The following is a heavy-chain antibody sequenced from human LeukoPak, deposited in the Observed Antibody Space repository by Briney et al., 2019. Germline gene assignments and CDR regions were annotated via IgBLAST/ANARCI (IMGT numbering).Heavy chain of an antibody. CDR3: AGITYYYGSGSYYQSALDDYYYYGMDV. D-gene: IGHD3-10*01. CDR1: GGSISSYY. CDR2: IYYSGST. J-gene: IGHJ6*02. V-gene: IGHV4-59*01. Sequence: SETLSLTCTVSGGSISSYYWSWIRQPPGKGLEWIGYIYYSGSTNYNPSLKSRVTISVDTSKNQFSLKLSSVTAADTAVYYCAGITYYYGSGSYYQSALDDYYYYGMDVWGQGTTVTVSS.